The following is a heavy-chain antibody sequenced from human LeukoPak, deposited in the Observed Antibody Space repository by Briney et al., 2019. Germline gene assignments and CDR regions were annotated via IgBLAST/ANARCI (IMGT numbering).Heavy chain of an antibody. D-gene: IGHD4-17*01. Sequence: GGSLRLSCAASGFTFNNAWMSWVRQAPGKGLEWVGRIKSKTDGGTTDYAAPVKGRFTISRDDSKNTLYLQMNSLKTEDAAVYYCTKLTVNYFDFWGQGTLVTVSS. V-gene: IGHV3-15*01. CDR3: TKLTVNYFDF. CDR2: IKSKTDGGTT. CDR1: GFTFNNAW. J-gene: IGHJ4*02.